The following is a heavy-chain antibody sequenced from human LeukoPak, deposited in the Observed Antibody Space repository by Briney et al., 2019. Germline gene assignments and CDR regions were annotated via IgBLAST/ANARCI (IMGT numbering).Heavy chain of an antibody. CDR2: ISAYNGNT. V-gene: IGHV1-18*01. CDR1: GYTFTSYG. CDR3: ARAFRSGYDLYYFDY. J-gene: IGHJ4*02. D-gene: IGHD5-12*01. Sequence: ASVKVSCRASGYTFTSYGISWVRQAPGQGLEWMGWISAYNGNTNYAQKLQGRVTMTTDTSTSTAYMELRSLRSDDTAVYYCARAFRSGYDLYYFDYWGQGTLVTVSS.